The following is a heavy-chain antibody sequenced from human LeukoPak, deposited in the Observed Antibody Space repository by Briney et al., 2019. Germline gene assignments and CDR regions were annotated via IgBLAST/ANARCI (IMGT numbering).Heavy chain of an antibody. CDR2: ISSSSSYI. CDR1: GFTFSSYS. CDR3: ARDQTGIAVAGRTNAFDI. D-gene: IGHD6-19*01. J-gene: IGHJ3*02. V-gene: IGHV3-21*01. Sequence: GGSLRLSCAASGFTFSSYSMNWVRQAPGKGLEWVSSISSSSSYIYYADSVKGRFTISRDNAKNSLYLQMNSLRAEDTAVYYCARDQTGIAVAGRTNAFDIWGQGTMVTVPS.